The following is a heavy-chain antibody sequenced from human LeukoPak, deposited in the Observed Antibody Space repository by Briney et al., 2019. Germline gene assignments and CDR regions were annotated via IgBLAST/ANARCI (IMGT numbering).Heavy chain of an antibody. CDR3: ARRDIVVVPAAIIGAFDI. CDR1: GFTFDDYG. V-gene: IGHV3-20*04. D-gene: IGHD2-2*02. J-gene: IGHJ3*02. Sequence: GGSLRLSCAASGFTFDDYGMSWVRQAPGKGLEWVSGINWNGGSTGYAGSVKGRFTISRDNAKNSLYLQMNSLRAEDTALYYCARRDIVVVPAAIIGAFDIWGQGTMVTASS. CDR2: INWNGGST.